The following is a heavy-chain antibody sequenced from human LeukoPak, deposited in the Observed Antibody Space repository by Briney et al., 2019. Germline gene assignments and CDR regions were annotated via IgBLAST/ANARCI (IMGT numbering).Heavy chain of an antibody. D-gene: IGHD3-10*01. CDR1: GFTFSSYA. CDR2: ISGSGGST. J-gene: IGHJ4*02. CDR3: AKVGSQFGELCFDY. Sequence: PGGSLRLSCAASGFTFSSYAMSWVRQAPGKGLEWVSAISGSGGSTYYADSVKGQFTISRDNSKNTLYLLMNSLRAEDTAVYYCAKVGSQFGELCFDYWGQGTLVTVSS. V-gene: IGHV3-23*01.